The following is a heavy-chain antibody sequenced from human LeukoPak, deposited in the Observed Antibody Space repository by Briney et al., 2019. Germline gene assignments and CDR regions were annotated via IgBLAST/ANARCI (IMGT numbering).Heavy chain of an antibody. V-gene: IGHV4-34*01. J-gene: IGHJ4*02. CDR1: GGSFSGYY. D-gene: IGHD3-22*01. Sequence: SETLSLTCAVYGGSFSGYYWSWIRQPPGKGLEWIGEINHSGSTTYNPSLKSRVTISVDTSKNQFSLKLSSVTAADTAVYYCATATYDSSGYYYWGQGTLVTVSS. CDR3: ATATYDSSGYYY. CDR2: INHSGST.